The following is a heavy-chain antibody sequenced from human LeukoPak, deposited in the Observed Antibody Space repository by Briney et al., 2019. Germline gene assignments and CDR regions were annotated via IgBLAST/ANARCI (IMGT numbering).Heavy chain of an antibody. V-gene: IGHV3-23*01. J-gene: IGHJ4*02. CDR3: AKLFYLWRDAADY. CDR2: IGGSGGVT. Sequence: PGGALRLSRAASGVTFFTHVLIWVRHAPGEGVEWGSTIGGSGGVTYYADSVKGRFTISRDNSKNTLYLQMNSLRAEDTAVYYCAKLFYLWRDAADYWGQGTLVTVSS. D-gene: IGHD3-3*01. CDR1: GVTFFTHV.